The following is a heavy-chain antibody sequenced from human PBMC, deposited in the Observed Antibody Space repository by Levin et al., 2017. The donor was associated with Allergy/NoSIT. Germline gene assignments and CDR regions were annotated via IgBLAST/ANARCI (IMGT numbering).Heavy chain of an antibody. D-gene: IGHD5-12*01. CDR3: TTEAGSGSYPDAYDI. CDR2: IKNKIDGETT. J-gene: IGHJ3*02. Sequence: RAGGSLRLSCGASGFTFTNAWMSWVRQAPGKGLEWVGQIKNKIDGETTDYAAPVEGRFIISRDDSNNRLFLQMNSLKVEDTAVYYCTTEAGSGSYPDAYDIWGRGTMVTVSS. CDR1: GFTFTNAW. V-gene: IGHV3-15*01.